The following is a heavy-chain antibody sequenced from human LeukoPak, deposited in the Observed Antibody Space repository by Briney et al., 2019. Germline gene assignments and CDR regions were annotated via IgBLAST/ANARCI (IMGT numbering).Heavy chain of an antibody. J-gene: IGHJ3*02. CDR3: ARRYSSGWYDAFDI. Sequence: ASVKGSCKASGYTFTVYYMRWVRQAPGQGLEWMGWINPNSGDTNYAQKFQGRVTMTRDTSISTAYMELSRLRSDDTAVYYCARRYSSGWYDAFDIWGQGTMVTVSS. D-gene: IGHD6-19*01. CDR1: GYTFTVYY. CDR2: INPNSGDT. V-gene: IGHV1-2*02.